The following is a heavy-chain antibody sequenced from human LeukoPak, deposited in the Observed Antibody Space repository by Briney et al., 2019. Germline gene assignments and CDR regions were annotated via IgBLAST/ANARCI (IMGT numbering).Heavy chain of an antibody. V-gene: IGHV3-53*01. CDR1: GFTVSSNY. CDR2: IYSSGST. D-gene: IGHD2-15*01. J-gene: IGHJ5*02. CDR3: ARGPYCSGGSCYNWFDP. Sequence: GGSLRLSCAASGFTVSSNYMSWVRQAPGKGLEWVSVIYSSGSTYYADSVKGRFTISRDNSKNTLYLQMNSLRAEDTAVYYCARGPYCSGGSCYNWFDPWGQGTLVTVSS.